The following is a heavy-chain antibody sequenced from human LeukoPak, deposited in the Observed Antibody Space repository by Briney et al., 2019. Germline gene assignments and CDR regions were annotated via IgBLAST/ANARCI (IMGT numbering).Heavy chain of an antibody. V-gene: IGHV4-59*12. Sequence: KTSETLSLTCTVSGGSISSYYWSWIRQPPGKGLEWIGYIYYSGSTNYNPSLKSRVTISVDTSKNQFSLKLSSVTAADTAVYYCARDIAAAGDFWSGYYTGGDYYFDYWGQGTLVTVSS. CDR1: GGSISSYY. D-gene: IGHD3-3*01. CDR3: ARDIAAAGDFWSGYYTGGDYYFDY. CDR2: IYYSGST. J-gene: IGHJ4*02.